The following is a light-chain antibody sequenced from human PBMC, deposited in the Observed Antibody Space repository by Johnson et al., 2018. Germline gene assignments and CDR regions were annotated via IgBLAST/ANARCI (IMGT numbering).Light chain of an antibody. Sequence: QSVLTQPPSVSAAPGQKVTISCSGSSSNIGNNYVSWYQQLPGTAPKLLIYENNKRPSGIPDRFSGSKSGTSATLGITGLQTGDEADYYCGTWDSSLSDGNVFGTGNKVTVL. CDR2: ENN. V-gene: IGLV1-51*02. CDR1: SSNIGNNY. J-gene: IGLJ1*01. CDR3: GTWDSSLSDGNV.